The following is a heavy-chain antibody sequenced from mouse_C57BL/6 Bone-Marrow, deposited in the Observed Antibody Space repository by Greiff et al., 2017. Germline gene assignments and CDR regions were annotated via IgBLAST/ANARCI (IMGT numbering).Heavy chain of an antibody. V-gene: IGHV5-17*01. CDR3: AYYGSSYGYWYFDV. J-gene: IGHJ1*03. Sequence: EVKLEESGGGLVKPGGSLKLSCAASGFTFSDYGMHWVRQAPEKGLEWVAYISSGSSTIYYADTVKGRFTISRDNAKNTLFLQMTSLRSEDTAMYYCAYYGSSYGYWYFDVGGTGTTVTVSS. CDR2: ISSGSSTI. D-gene: IGHD1-1*01. CDR1: GFTFSDYG.